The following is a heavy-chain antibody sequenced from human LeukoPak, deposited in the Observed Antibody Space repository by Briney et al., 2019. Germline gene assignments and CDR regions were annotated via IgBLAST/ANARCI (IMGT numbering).Heavy chain of an antibody. Sequence: GGSLGLSCAASGFTFSGYGRSWVRQAPGKGLEWVANIKQDGSEKNYVDSVKGRFTISRDNAKNSLYLQMNSLRAEDTAVYYCASGLELDYWGQGTLVTVSS. V-gene: IGHV3-7*03. CDR3: ASGLELDY. CDR2: IKQDGSEK. J-gene: IGHJ4*02. CDR1: GFTFSGYG.